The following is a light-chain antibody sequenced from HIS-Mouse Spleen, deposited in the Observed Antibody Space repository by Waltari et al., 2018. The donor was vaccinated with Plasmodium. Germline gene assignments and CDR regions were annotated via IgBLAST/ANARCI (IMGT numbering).Light chain of an antibody. CDR1: QSVSRSY. J-gene: IGKJ2*01. CDR2: GAS. V-gene: IGKV3-20*01. CDR3: QQYGSSPYT. Sequence: EIVLTQSPGTLSLSPGERATLSCRASQSVSRSYLAWYQQKPGQALRLLIYGASSRATGIPDRFSGSGSGTDFTLTISRLEPEDFAVYYCQQYGSSPYTFGQGTKLEIK.